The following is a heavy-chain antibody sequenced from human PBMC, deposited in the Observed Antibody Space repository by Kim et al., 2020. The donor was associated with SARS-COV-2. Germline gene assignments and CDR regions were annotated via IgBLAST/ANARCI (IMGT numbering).Heavy chain of an antibody. J-gene: IGHJ4*02. CDR3: AKDLYYYGSGSYYNPNRRDLGPFDY. D-gene: IGHD3-10*01. Sequence: GGSLRLSCAASGFTFSSYAMSWVRQAPGKGLEWVSAISGSGGSTYYADSVKGRFTISRDNSKNTLYLQMNSLRAEDTAVYYCAKDLYYYGSGSYYNPNRRDLGPFDYWGQGTLVTVSS. V-gene: IGHV3-23*01. CDR1: GFTFSSYA. CDR2: ISGSGGST.